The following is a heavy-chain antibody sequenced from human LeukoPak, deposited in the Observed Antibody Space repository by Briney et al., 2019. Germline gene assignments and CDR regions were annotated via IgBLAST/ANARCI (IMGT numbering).Heavy chain of an antibody. CDR1: GYSISSGYY. D-gene: IGHD4-23*01. V-gene: IGHV4-61*01. CDR3: ALGGAYGGNSAVDY. Sequence: SETLSLTCTVSGYSISSGYYWSWIRQPPGKGLEWIGYIYYSGSTNYNPSLKSRVTISVDTSKNQFSLKLSSVTAADTAVYYCALGGAYGGNSAVDYWGQGTLDTVSS. J-gene: IGHJ4*02. CDR2: IYYSGST.